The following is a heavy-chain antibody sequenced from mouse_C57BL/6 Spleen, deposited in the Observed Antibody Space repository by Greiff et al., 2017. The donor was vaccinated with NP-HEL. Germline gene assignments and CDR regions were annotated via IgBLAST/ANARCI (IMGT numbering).Heavy chain of an antibody. J-gene: IGHJ2*01. Sequence: VQLQESGPELVKPGASVKISCKASGYAFSSSWMNWVKQRPGKGLGWVGRIYPGDGDTNYNGQFKGKATLTADKSSSAAYMQLSSLTSEDSAGYFCAKGYFDYWGQGTTLTVSS. CDR2: IYPGDGDT. CDR3: AKGYFDY. V-gene: IGHV1-82*01. CDR1: GYAFSSSW.